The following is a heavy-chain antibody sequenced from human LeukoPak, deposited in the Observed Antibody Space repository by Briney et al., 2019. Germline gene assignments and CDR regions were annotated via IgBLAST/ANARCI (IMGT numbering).Heavy chain of an antibody. CDR2: IYPGDSDT. Sequence: GESLKISCKGSGYSFASYWIGWVRQMPGKGLEWMGIIYPGDSDTKYSPSFQGQVTISADKSISTAYLQWSSLKASDTAMYYCARERRDGYNYADYWGQGTLVTVSS. CDR3: ARERRDGYNYADY. D-gene: IGHD5-24*01. CDR1: GYSFASYW. J-gene: IGHJ4*02. V-gene: IGHV5-51*01.